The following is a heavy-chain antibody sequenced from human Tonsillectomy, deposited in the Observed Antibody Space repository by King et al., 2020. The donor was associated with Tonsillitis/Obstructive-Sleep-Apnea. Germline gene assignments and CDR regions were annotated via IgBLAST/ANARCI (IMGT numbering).Heavy chain of an antibody. Sequence: QLVQSGAEVKKPGASVKVSCKASGYTFSSYGIIWVRQAPGQGLEWMGWVSASNDDTNYAQKFQGRVTMTTDTSTSTAYMELRSLRSDDTAVYYCARVSAFAWELVPVDPWGQGTLVTVSS. CDR1: GYTFSSYG. V-gene: IGHV1-18*01. D-gene: IGHD1-26*01. CDR3: ARVSAFAWELVPVDP. J-gene: IGHJ5*02. CDR2: VSASNDDT.